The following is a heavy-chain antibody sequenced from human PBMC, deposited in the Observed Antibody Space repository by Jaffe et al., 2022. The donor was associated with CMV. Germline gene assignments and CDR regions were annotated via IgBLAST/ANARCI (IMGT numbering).Heavy chain of an antibody. Sequence: EVQLLESGGGLVQPGGSLRLSCAASGFTFSSYAMSWVRQAPGKGLEWVSAISGSGGSTYYADSVKGRFTISRDNSKNTLYLQMNSLRAEDTAVYYCAKSGGVLYGSGSYSDYWGQGTLVTVSS. CDR3: AKSGGVLYGSGSYSDY. D-gene: IGHD3-10*01. CDR2: ISGSGGST. CDR1: GFTFSSYA. J-gene: IGHJ4*02. V-gene: IGHV3-23*01.